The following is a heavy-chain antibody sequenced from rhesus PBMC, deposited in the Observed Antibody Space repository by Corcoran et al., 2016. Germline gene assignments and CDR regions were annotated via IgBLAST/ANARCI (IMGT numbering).Heavy chain of an antibody. Sequence: QVQLQESGPGLVKPSETLSLTCAVSGASVSDAYYWCWIRPSPGKGLEWIGNVYGRGGGTNDNPSLKNRVTISIDTSKNHFSLRLSSVTAADTAVYYCAGTSNFFDYWGQGVLVTVSS. CDR1: GASVSDAYY. D-gene: IGHD3-9*01. CDR2: VYGRGGGT. V-gene: IGHV4-106*01. CDR3: AGTSNFFDY. J-gene: IGHJ4*01.